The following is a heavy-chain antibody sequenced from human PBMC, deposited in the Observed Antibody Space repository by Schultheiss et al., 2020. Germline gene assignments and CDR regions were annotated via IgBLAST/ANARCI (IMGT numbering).Heavy chain of an antibody. V-gene: IGHV3-48*01. D-gene: IGHD6-13*01. CDR1: GFTFSSYS. J-gene: IGHJ6*04. CDR2: ISSSSSTI. CDR3: AREEYSSSWYGYYYYYGMDV. Sequence: WGSLRLSCAASGFTFSSYSMNWVRQAPGKGLEWVSYISSSSSTIYYADSVKGRFTISRDNAKNSLYLQMNSLRAEDTAVYYCAREEYSSSWYGYYYYYGMDVWGKGTTVTVSS.